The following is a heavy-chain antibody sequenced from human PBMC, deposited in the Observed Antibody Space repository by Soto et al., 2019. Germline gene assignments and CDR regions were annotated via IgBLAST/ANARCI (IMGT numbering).Heavy chain of an antibody. CDR1: GYTFTDYY. V-gene: IGHV1-2*02. CDR3: ARRYDGVLSGAPSFAR. D-gene: IGHD4-17*01. CDR2: INPDSGAT. J-gene: IGHJ2*01. Sequence: QVQLVQSGAEVKKPGASVKVSCKASGYTFTDYYMNWVRQAPGQGLEWMGWINPDSGATNYAQKSQGRVAMTRNTATSTAYMELRGLRSDAAAVYYCARRYDGVLSGAPSFARWGRGTLVTVSS.